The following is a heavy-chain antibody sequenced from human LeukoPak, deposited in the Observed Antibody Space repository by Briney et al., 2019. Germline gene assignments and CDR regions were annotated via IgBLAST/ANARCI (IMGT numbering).Heavy chain of an antibody. J-gene: IGHJ3*02. CDR2: IKQDGSEK. Sequence: PGGSLRLSCAASGFTFSSYWMSWVRQAPGKGLEWVANIKQDGSEKYYVDSVKGRFTISRDNAKNSLYLQMNSLRAEDTAVYYCARALGSSGWYSPGGFAFDIWGQGTMVTVSS. CDR1: GFTFSSYW. D-gene: IGHD6-19*01. CDR3: ARALGSSGWYSPGGFAFDI. V-gene: IGHV3-7*01.